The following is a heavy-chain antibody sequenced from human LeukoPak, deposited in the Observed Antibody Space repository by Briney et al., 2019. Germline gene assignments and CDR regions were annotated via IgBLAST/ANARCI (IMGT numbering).Heavy chain of an antibody. Sequence: GGSLRLSCSASGFTFSSYAMHWVRQAPGKGLEYVSAISSNGGSRYHADSVKGRFTISRDNSKNTLYLQMSSLRAEDTAVYYCVVQGWVFPAPTQFYFDYWGQGTLVTVSS. J-gene: IGHJ4*02. CDR2: ISSNGGSR. CDR1: GFTFSSYA. CDR3: VVQGWVFPAPTQFYFDY. D-gene: IGHD1-1*01. V-gene: IGHV3-64D*06.